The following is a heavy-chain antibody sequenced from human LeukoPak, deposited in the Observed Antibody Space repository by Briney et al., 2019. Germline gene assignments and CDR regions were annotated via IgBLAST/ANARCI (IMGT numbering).Heavy chain of an antibody. CDR2: ISSSSSYI. V-gene: IGHV3-21*01. CDR3: AKEGPRPYGDYDSPDY. J-gene: IGHJ4*02. D-gene: IGHD4-17*01. Sequence: GGSLRLSCAASGFTFNNYWMHWVRQAPGKGLEWVSSISSSSSYIYYADSVKGRFTISRDNAKNSLYLQMNSLRAEDTAVYYCAKEGPRPYGDYDSPDYWGQGTLVTVSS. CDR1: GFTFNNYW.